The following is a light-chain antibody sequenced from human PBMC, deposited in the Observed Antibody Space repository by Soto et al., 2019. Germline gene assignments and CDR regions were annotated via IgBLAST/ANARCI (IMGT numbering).Light chain of an antibody. V-gene: IGLV2-14*01. Sequence: QSVLTQPASVSGSPGQSITISCTGTSSDVGGYNYVSWYQQHPGKAPKLMIYDVSNRPSGVSNRFSGSKSGNTASLTISGLQAEDEADYYCSSHTSSSTLSYVFGTGTKVTVL. CDR1: SSDVGGYNY. CDR3: SSHTSSSTLSYV. J-gene: IGLJ1*01. CDR2: DVS.